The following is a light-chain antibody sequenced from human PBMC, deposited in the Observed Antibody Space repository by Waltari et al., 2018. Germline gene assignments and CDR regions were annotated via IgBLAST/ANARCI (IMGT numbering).Light chain of an antibody. Sequence: FMLTQPHSVSDSPGKTVTISCTRSSGHISTNNVQLYQQRPGSAPTKVIYEDNQRPSGVPDRFSGSIDSSSKSASLIISGLKAEDEADYYCQSFDSSHVVFGGGTKPTVL. V-gene: IGLV6-57*03. CDR3: QSFDSSHVV. CDR1: SGHISTNN. CDR2: EDN. J-gene: IGLJ2*01.